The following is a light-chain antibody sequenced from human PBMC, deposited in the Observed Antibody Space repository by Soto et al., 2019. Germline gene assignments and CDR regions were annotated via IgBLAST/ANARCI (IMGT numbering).Light chain of an antibody. V-gene: IGKV3-20*01. CDR3: QQHGSSSLT. CDR2: GAS. J-gene: IGKJ4*01. Sequence: EIVLTQSPGTLSLSPGERATLSCRDSQSVSSSYLAWYQQKPGQAPRLLIYGASSRATGIPDRFSGSGSGTDFTLTINRLEPEDFAVYFCQQHGSSSLTFGGGTKVDIK. CDR1: QSVSSSY.